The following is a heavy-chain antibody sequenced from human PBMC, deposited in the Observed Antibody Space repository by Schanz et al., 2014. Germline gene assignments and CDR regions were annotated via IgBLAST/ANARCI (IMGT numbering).Heavy chain of an antibody. Sequence: QVQLVQSGAEVKEPGASVKVSCKASAYTFTGYYLHWVRQAPGQGLEWMGWISPNGGGTNYAQKFQGRVTMTRDTSISTAYMELSSLRSDDTAVYYCARELRLEYYFDYWGQGTQVTVSS. CDR2: ISPNGGGT. CDR1: AYTFTGYY. CDR3: ARELRLEYYFDY. V-gene: IGHV1-2*02. J-gene: IGHJ4*02. D-gene: IGHD4-17*01.